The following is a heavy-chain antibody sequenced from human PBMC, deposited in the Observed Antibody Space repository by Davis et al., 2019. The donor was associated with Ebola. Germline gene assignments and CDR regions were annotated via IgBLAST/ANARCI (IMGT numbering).Heavy chain of an antibody. V-gene: IGHV3-30*18. CDR1: GFTFSSYG. D-gene: IGHD1-26*01. CDR2: ISYDGSNK. J-gene: IGHJ4*02. CDR3: AKAKAGWGWELLVDY. Sequence: GESLKISCVASGFTFSSYGVHWVRQAPGKGLEWVAVISYDGSNKYYADSVKGRFTISRDNSKNTLYLQMNSLRAEDTAVYYCAKAKAGWGWELLVDYWGREPWSPSPQ.